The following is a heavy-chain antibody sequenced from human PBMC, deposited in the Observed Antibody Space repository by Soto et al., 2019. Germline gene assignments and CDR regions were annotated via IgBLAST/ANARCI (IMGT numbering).Heavy chain of an antibody. CDR1: GFTFSSYA. Sequence: PGGSLRLSCAASGFTFSSYAMSWVRQAPGKGLEWVSAISGSGGSAYYADSVKGRFTISRDNSKNTLYLQMNSLRAEDTAVYYCAKGPPGIAAAGTLYMDVWGKGTTVTVSS. CDR2: ISGSGGSA. CDR3: AKGPPGIAAAGTLYMDV. J-gene: IGHJ6*03. D-gene: IGHD6-13*01. V-gene: IGHV3-23*01.